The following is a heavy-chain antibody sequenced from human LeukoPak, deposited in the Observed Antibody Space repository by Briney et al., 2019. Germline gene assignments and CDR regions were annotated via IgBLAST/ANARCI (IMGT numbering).Heavy chain of an antibody. V-gene: IGHV1-2*02. CDR1: GYTFTGYY. J-gene: IGHJ4*02. Sequence: ASVKVSCKASGYTFTGYYMHWVRQAPGQGREGMGWINPNSGGTNYAQKFQGRVTMTRDTSISTAYMELSRLRSDDTAVYYCARRYCSSTSCYYYFDYWGQGTLVTVSS. CDR2: INPNSGGT. D-gene: IGHD2-2*01. CDR3: ARRYCSSTSCYYYFDY.